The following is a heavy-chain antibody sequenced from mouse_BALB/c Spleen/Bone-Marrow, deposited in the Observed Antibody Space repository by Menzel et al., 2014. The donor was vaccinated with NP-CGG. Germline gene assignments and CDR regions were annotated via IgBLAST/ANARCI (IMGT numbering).Heavy chain of an antibody. J-gene: IGHJ4*01. D-gene: IGHD2-12*01. V-gene: IGHV1-34*02. CDR1: GYTFTTYW. CDR3: ARSRYVPMDY. CDR2: INPFIGAT. Sequence: VHVKQSGAELAKPGASVKMSCRASGYTFTTYWMHWVKQSHVKSLEWIGRINPFIGATSYSQNFKDKASLTVDKSSSTAYMELHSLTFEDSAVYYCARSRYVPMDYWGQGTSVTVSS.